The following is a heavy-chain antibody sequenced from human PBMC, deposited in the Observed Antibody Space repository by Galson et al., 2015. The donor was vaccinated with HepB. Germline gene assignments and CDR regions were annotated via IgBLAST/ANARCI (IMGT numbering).Heavy chain of an antibody. J-gene: IGHJ4*02. Sequence: PALVKPTQTLTLTCTFSGFSLRTSGVGVGWVRQSPGKALEWLAVIYWSDDRRYSPSLRSRLTITKDTFKKQVVLTMTNLDPMDTATYHCARSWGLVGPYFDNWGQGTLVTVSS. CDR3: ARSWGLVGPYFDN. CDR2: IYWSDDR. D-gene: IGHD2-8*02. V-gene: IGHV2-5*01. CDR1: GFSLRTSGVG.